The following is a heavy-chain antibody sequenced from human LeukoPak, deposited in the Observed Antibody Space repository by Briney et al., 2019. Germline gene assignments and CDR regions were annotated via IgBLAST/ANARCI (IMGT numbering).Heavy chain of an antibody. Sequence: TGGSLRLSCAASGFTFSSYGMHWVRQAPGKGLEWVAVIWYDGSNKYYADSVKGRFTISRDNSKNTLYLQMNSLRAEDTAVYYCARAHSSSWYELDYWGQGTLVTVSS. CDR1: GFTFSSYG. V-gene: IGHV3-33*01. J-gene: IGHJ4*02. CDR3: ARAHSSSWYELDY. CDR2: IWYDGSNK. D-gene: IGHD6-13*01.